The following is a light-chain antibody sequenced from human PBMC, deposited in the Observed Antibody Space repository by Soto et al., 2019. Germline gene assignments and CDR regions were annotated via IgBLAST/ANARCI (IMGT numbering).Light chain of an antibody. CDR3: MLYMGGGLVV. V-gene: IGLV8-61*01. CDR1: SGSVSTTYY. CDR2: STN. J-gene: IGLJ2*01. Sequence: QTVVTQEPSFSVSPGGTVTRTCGLTSGSVSTTYYPSWYQQTPGQAPRTLIYSTNIRSSGVPDRFSGSILGNTAALTITGAQADDESDYHCMLYMGGGLVVFGGGTKVTVL.